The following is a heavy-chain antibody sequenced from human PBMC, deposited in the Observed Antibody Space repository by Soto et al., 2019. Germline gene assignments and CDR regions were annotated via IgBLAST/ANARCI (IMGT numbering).Heavy chain of an antibody. CDR1: GGTFSSYA. CDR2: IIPIFGTA. V-gene: IGHV1-69*13. Sequence: VASVKVSCKASGGTFSSYAISWVRQAPGQGLEWMGGIIPIFGTANYAQKFQGRVTITADESTSTAYMELSSLRSEDTAVYYCARGCGVQLWLLAYPRPYYFHYCGQGTPITVYS. CDR3: ARGCGVQLWLLAYPRPYYFHY. J-gene: IGHJ4*02. D-gene: IGHD5-18*01.